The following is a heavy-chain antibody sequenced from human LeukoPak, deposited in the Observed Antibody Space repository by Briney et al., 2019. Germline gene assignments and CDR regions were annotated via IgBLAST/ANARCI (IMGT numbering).Heavy chain of an antibody. J-gene: IGHJ4*02. CDR1: GFTFSSYS. D-gene: IGHD3-22*01. Sequence: GGSLRLSCAASGFTFSSYSMNWVRQAPGKGLEWVAGISGSGGSTSYADSVKGRFTISRDNPKNTLHLEMNSLRAEDTAVYFCAKRGVVIRVILVGFHKEAYYFDSWGQGALVTVSS. V-gene: IGHV3-23*01. CDR2: ISGSGGST. CDR3: AKRGVVIRVILVGFHKEAYYFDS.